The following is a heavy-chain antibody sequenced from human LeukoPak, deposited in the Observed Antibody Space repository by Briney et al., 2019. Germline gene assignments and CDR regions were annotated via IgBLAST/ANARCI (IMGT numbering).Heavy chain of an antibody. J-gene: IGHJ5*02. D-gene: IGHD3-10*01. CDR3: ARPHMVRGGGFWFDP. Sequence: SETLSLTCAVYGGSFSGYYWSWIRQPPGKGLVWIGEINHSGSTNYNPSLKSRVTISVDTSKNQFSLKLSSVTAADTAVYYCARPHMVRGGGFWFDPWGQGTLVTVSS. V-gene: IGHV4-34*01. CDR1: GGSFSGYY. CDR2: INHSGST.